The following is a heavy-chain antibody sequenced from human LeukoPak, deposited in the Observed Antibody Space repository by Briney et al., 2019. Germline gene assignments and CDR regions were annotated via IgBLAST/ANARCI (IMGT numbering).Heavy chain of an antibody. Sequence: GGSLRLSCAASGFTFDDYGMSWVRQVPGKGLEWVSGINWNGGSTGYADSVKGRFTISRDNAKKSLYLQMNSLRAEDTALYHCARGPYSSSWYDYYYYYGMDVWGQGTTVTGSS. D-gene: IGHD6-13*01. J-gene: IGHJ6*02. CDR2: INWNGGST. V-gene: IGHV3-20*01. CDR3: ARGPYSSSWYDYYYYYGMDV. CDR1: GFTFDDYG.